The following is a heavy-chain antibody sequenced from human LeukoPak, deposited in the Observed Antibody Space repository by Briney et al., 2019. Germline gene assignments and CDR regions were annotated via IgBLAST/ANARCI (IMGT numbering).Heavy chain of an antibody. CDR2: ISGSGGST. CDR1: GFTFSSYA. CDR3: AKGVAVAGLGYFDY. Sequence: GGSLRLSCAASGFTFSSYAMSWVRQAPGKGLEWVSDISGSGGSTYYADSVKGRFTISRDNSKNTLYLQMNSLRAEDTAVYYCAKGVAVAGLGYFDYWGQGTLVTVSS. V-gene: IGHV3-23*01. D-gene: IGHD6-19*01. J-gene: IGHJ4*02.